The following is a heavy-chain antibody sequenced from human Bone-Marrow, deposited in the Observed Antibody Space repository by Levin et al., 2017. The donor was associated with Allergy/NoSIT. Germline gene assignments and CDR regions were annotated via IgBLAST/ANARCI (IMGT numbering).Heavy chain of an antibody. CDR1: GFTFSSYA. V-gene: IGHV3-23*01. CDR2: ISGSGGST. D-gene: IGHD6-19*01. J-gene: IGHJ6*02. CDR3: AKEGGSGWSYYYYGMDV. Sequence: PGASVKVSCAASGFTFSSYAMSWVRQAPGKGLEWVSAISGSGGSTYYADSVKGRFTISRDNSKNTLYLQMNSLRAEDTAVYYCAKEGGSGWSYYYYGMDVWGQGTTVTVSS.